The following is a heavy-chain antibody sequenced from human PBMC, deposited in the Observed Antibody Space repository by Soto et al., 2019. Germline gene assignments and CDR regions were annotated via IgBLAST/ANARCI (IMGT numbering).Heavy chain of an antibody. J-gene: IGHJ4*01. V-gene: IGHV1-24*01. D-gene: IGHD5-18*01. CDR3: ATVDTAIVRQIKYYFDY. Sequence: ASVKVSCKVSRYTLTKLSIHRVRQALAKGLEWMGVFDPEDGETIYAQKFQGRVTMTEDTSTDTAYMELSSLRSEDTAVYYCATVDTAIVRQIKYYFDYWG. CDR1: RYTLTKLS. CDR2: FDPEDGET.